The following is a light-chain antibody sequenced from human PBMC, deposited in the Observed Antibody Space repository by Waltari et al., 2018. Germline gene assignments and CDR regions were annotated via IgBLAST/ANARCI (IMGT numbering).Light chain of an antibody. CDR1: QGISSW. Sequence: IQMTPAPSSVSASVGGRVTIPCRASQGISSWLAWYQQKPGKAPKLLIYDASSLQSGVPARFSGSGSGTDFTLTISSLQPEDFATYYCQQDNSFPFTFGPGTKVDIK. V-gene: IGKV1-12*01. J-gene: IGKJ3*01. CDR3: QQDNSFPFT. CDR2: DAS.